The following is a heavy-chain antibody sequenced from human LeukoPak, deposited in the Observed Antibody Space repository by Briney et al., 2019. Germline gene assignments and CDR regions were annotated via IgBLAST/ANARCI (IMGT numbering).Heavy chain of an antibody. J-gene: IGHJ4*02. Sequence: GGSLRLSCAASGFTFSTYWMSWVRLAPGKGLEWVANIKQDGSEKYYVDSVKGRFTIFRDNARNSLYLQMNSLRGEDTAVYYCARLSSGWYGDFDYWGQGTLVTVSS. CDR3: ARLSSGWYGDFDY. CDR2: IKQDGSEK. V-gene: IGHV3-7*03. CDR1: GFTFSTYW. D-gene: IGHD6-19*01.